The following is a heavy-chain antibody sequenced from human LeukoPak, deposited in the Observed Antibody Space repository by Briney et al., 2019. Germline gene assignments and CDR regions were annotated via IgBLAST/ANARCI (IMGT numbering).Heavy chain of an antibody. D-gene: IGHD3-10*01. CDR1: GYTFTGYY. Sequence: ASVKVSCKASGYTFTGYYMHWVRQAPGQGLEWMGWINPNSGGTNYAQKFQGRVTMTRDTSISTAYMELSRLRSDDTAVYYCARGKVFGFGELLEPFDYWGQGTLVTVSS. CDR3: ARGKVFGFGELLEPFDY. CDR2: INPNSGGT. J-gene: IGHJ4*02. V-gene: IGHV1-2*02.